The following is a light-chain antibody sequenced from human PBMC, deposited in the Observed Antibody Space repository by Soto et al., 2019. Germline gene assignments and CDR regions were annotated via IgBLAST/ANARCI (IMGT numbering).Light chain of an antibody. CDR3: SSFTSSMTNV. Sequence: QSALTQPASVSGSPGESITISCTGTSSDVGGYNSVSWYQHHPGKAPKLILYDVGVRPSGVFYRFSGSKSGNTASLTISGLQAADEADYFCSSFTSSMTNVFGSGTKVTVL. J-gene: IGLJ1*01. V-gene: IGLV2-14*03. CDR1: SSDVGGYNS. CDR2: DVG.